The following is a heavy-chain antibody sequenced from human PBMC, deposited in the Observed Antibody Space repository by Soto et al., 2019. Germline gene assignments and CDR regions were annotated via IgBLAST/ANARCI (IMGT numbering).Heavy chain of an antibody. J-gene: IGHJ6*03. CDR3: ARDGIVVVVAAKDYYYMDV. V-gene: IGHV3-33*01. D-gene: IGHD2-15*01. CDR1: GFTFSSYG. CDR2: IWYDGSNK. Sequence: GGSLRLSCVASGFTFSSYGMHWVRQAPGKGLEWVAVIWYDGSNKYYADSVKGRFTISRDNSKNTLYLEMNSLGAEDTAVYYCARDGIVVVVAAKDYYYMDVWGKGTTVTVSS.